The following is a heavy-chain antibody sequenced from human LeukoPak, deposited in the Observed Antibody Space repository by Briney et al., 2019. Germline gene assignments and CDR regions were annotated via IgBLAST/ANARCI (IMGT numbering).Heavy chain of an antibody. CDR3: ARSSGDL. Sequence: PSETLSLTCTVSGGSISSSSYYWTWIRQPAGKGLEWIVRIYTTGSTNYNPSLKSRVTISLDTSKNQFSLKVSSVTASDTAVYYCARSSGDLWGQGTLVTVSS. CDR2: IYTTGST. D-gene: IGHD3-10*01. CDR1: GGSISSSSYY. V-gene: IGHV4-61*02. J-gene: IGHJ5*02.